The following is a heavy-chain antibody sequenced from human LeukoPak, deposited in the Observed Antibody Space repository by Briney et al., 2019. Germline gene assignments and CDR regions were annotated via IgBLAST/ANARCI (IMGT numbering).Heavy chain of an antibody. CDR2: IIPMFATP. Sequence: SSVKVSCKASGGTFSNSAINCVRQAPGQGLEWMGGIIPMFATPYYAQKFQGRVTLTADESTSTAYMELSSLRSEDTAIYFCAGDNDTALLTTHFDIWGQGTMVTVSS. J-gene: IGHJ3*02. D-gene: IGHD5-18*01. CDR3: AGDNDTALLTTHFDI. V-gene: IGHV1-69*01. CDR1: GGTFSNSA.